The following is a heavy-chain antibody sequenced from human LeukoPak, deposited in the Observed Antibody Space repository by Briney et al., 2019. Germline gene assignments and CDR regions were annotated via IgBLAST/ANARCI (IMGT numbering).Heavy chain of an antibody. V-gene: IGHV3-23*01. D-gene: IGHD3-22*01. Sequence: GGSLRLSCAASGFTISSYAMSWVRQAPGEGLEWVSGISASGGSTFYADSVKGRFTISRDNSKNMLYLQMNILRAEDTAIYYCSRFPKDDCYYEENPDAFDIWGQGTMVTVSS. J-gene: IGHJ3*02. CDR1: GFTISSYA. CDR3: SRFPKDDCYYEENPDAFDI. CDR2: ISASGGST.